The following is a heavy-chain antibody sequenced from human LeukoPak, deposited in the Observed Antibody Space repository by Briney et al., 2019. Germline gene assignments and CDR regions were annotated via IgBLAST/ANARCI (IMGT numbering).Heavy chain of an antibody. CDR2: IHHSGTT. J-gene: IGHJ4*02. V-gene: IGHV4-4*02. D-gene: IGHD1-26*01. CDR3: SRAFLVGSSPKNSFFDS. CDR1: GGSISSSNW. Sequence: SGTLSLTCAVSGGSISSSNWWGWVRQPPGGGLELIGEIHHSGTTNYNSSLKSRVSISVDKSKNQFCLNVNFVTAADRAGYYLSRAFLVGSSPKNSFFDSSGQGILVTVSS.